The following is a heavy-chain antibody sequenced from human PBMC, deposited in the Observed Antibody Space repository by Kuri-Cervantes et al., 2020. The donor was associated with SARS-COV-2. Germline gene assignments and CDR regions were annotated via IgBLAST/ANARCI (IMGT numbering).Heavy chain of an antibody. D-gene: IGHD5-18*01. CDR3: TTTLRGYSYGIDY. CDR1: GFTFSGHW. J-gene: IGHJ4*02. V-gene: IGHV3-15*07. CDR2: IKSKTDGGTT. Sequence: GESLKISCAASGFTFSGHWIHWVRQAPGKGLEWVGRIKSKTDGGTTDYAAPVKGRFTISRDDSKNTLYLQMNSLKTEDTAVYYCTTTLRGYSYGIDYWGQGTLVTVSS.